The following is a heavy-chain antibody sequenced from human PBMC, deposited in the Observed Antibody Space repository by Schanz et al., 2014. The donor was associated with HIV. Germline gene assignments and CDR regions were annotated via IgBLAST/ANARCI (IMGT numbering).Heavy chain of an antibody. D-gene: IGHD4-17*01. CDR2: LNPNGGGT. CDR3: ARSTTVETFDY. V-gene: IGHV1-2*02. Sequence: QVHMVQSGAEVKKPGASVTVSCNVSGYTFSGYYLHWVRQAPGQGLEWMGWLNPNGGGTKYAQTFHDMVTMTGDTSISTAYLEVTRLKSDDTAMYFCARSTTVETFDYWGQGTLVTVSS. J-gene: IGHJ4*02. CDR1: GYTFSGYY.